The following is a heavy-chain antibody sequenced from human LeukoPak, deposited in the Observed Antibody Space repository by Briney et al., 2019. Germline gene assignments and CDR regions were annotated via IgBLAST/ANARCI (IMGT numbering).Heavy chain of an antibody. Sequence: GGSLRLSCAASGFTFSSYAMHWVRQAPGKGLEWVAVISYDGSNKYYADSVKGRFTISRDNSKNTLYLRMNSLRAEDTAVYYCARASPYSSGWWWSVYYYYGMDVWGQGTTVTVSS. CDR2: ISYDGSNK. J-gene: IGHJ6*02. CDR1: GFTFSSYA. CDR3: ARASPYSSGWWWSVYYYYGMDV. D-gene: IGHD6-19*01. V-gene: IGHV3-30-3*01.